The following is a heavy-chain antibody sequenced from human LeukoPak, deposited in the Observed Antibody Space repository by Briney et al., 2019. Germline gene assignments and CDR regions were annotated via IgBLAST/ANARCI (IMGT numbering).Heavy chain of an antibody. D-gene: IGHD2-21*01. Sequence: PGGSLRLSCAASGFTFSSYAMSWVRQVPGKGLEWVSSISASGGVTHYADSVKGRFTISRDNSKNTLYLQRSSLRAEDTAVYYCARGRATYCFDCWGQGTLVTVSS. J-gene: IGHJ4*02. CDR2: ISASGGVT. V-gene: IGHV3-23*01. CDR1: GFTFSSYA. CDR3: ARGRATYCFDC.